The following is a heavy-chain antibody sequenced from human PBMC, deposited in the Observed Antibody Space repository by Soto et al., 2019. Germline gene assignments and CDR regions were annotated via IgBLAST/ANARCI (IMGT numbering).Heavy chain of an antibody. CDR2: ISSNGGST. D-gene: IGHD6-13*01. Sequence: PGGSLRLSCSASGFTFSSYAMHWVRQAPGKGLEYVSAISSNGGSTYYADSVKGRFTISRDNSKNTLYLQMSSLRAEDTAVYYCVKEDSSKYYYSGMDVWGQGTPVTVSS. CDR1: GFTFSSYA. V-gene: IGHV3-64D*06. J-gene: IGHJ6*02. CDR3: VKEDSSKYYYSGMDV.